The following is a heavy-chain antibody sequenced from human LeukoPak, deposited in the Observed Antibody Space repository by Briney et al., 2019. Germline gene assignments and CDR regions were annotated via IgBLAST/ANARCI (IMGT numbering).Heavy chain of an antibody. CDR3: VRDMGYYDKV. Sequence: GGSLRPSCATSGFTFSTSWMHWVRQAPGKGLVWVSRINTDGNTRDYADSVKGRITISRDNARNTLYLQMNSLRADDTAVYYCVRDMGYYDKVWGQGTLVTVSS. J-gene: IGHJ4*02. D-gene: IGHD3-22*01. CDR2: INTDGNTR. V-gene: IGHV3-74*01. CDR1: GFTFSTSW.